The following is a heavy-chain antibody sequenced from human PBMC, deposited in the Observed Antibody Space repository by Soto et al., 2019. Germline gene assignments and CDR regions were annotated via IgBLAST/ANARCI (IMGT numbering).Heavy chain of an antibody. Sequence: ASVKVSCKASGYTFTSYCMHWVRQAPGQGLEWMGIINPSGGSTSYAQKFQGRVTMTRDTSTSTVYMELSSLRSEDTAVYYCARVYCSGGSCYSVDYWGQGTLVTVSS. CDR1: GYTFTSYC. CDR3: ARVYCSGGSCYSVDY. CDR2: INPSGGST. J-gene: IGHJ4*02. D-gene: IGHD2-15*01. V-gene: IGHV1-46*03.